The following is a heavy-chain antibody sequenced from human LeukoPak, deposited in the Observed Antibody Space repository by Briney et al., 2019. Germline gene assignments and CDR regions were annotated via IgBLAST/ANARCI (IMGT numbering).Heavy chain of an antibody. J-gene: IGHJ4*02. CDR1: GGSISSSNW. Sequence: SGTLSLTCAVSGGSISSSNWWSWVRQPPGKWLEWIGEIYHSGSTNYNPSLESRVTISADKSKNQFSLKLSSVTAADTAVYYCAREDYRSGSVDYWGQGTLVTVSS. D-gene: IGHD3-10*01. CDR3: AREDYRSGSVDY. V-gene: IGHV4-4*02. CDR2: IYHSGST.